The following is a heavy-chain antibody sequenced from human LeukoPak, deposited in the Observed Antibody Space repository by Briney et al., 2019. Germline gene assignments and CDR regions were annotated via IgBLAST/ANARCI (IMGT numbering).Heavy chain of an antibody. CDR1: GFTFSSYW. J-gene: IGHJ4*02. V-gene: IGHV3-74*01. D-gene: IGHD5-12*01. CDR2: INSDGSST. Sequence: PGGSLRLSCAASGFTFSSYWMHWVRQAPGKGLVWVSRINSDGSSTSYADSVKGRFTISRDNAKNTLYLQMNSLRAEDTAVYYCARGGSSGYDFDYRGQGTLVTVSS. CDR3: ARGGSSGYDFDY.